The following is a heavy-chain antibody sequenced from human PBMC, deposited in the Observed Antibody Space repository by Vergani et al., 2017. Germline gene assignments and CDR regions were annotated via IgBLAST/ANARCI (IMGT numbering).Heavy chain of an antibody. J-gene: IGHJ4*02. CDR1: GFTLSNYD. D-gene: IGHD3-16*01. V-gene: IGHV3-30*02. CDR3: AKHFRGWGIDY. Sequence: QVQLVESGGGVVQRGGSLRLSCATSGFTLSNYDMQWIRQGPGKGLGFVAFIQFDGSNQYYADSVKGRFTLSRDFSNNTLSLQMNSLRTDDTATYYCAKHFRGWGIDYWGQGTQVIVSS. CDR2: IQFDGSNQ.